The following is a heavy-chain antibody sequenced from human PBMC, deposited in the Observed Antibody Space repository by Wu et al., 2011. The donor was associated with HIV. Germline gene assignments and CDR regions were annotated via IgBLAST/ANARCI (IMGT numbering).Heavy chain of an antibody. CDR3: ARPGIAAAGREAGGYYFDY. J-gene: IGHJ4*02. D-gene: IGHD6-13*01. V-gene: IGHV1-69*06. Sequence: QVQLVQSGAEVKKPGSSVKVSCKASGGTFSSYAISWVRQAPGQGLEWMGRIIPIFGTANYAQKFQGRVTITADKSTSTAYMELSSLRSEDTAVYYCARPGIAAAGREAGGYYFDYWGQGTLVTVSS. CDR1: GGTFSSYA. CDR2: IIPIFGTA.